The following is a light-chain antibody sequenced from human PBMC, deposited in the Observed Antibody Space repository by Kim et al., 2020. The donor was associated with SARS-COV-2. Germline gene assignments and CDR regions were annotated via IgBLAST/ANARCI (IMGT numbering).Light chain of an antibody. CDR3: QTWDSNTASVV. CDR2: RDS. J-gene: IGLJ1*01. Sequence: SYELTQPPSVSVSPGQTATITCSGDKLGDKYAYWYQQKPGQSPVLVIYRDSRRPPGIPERFSGSNSGNTATLTISGTQAMDEADYYCQTWDSNTASVVFG. V-gene: IGLV3-1*01. CDR1: KLGDKY.